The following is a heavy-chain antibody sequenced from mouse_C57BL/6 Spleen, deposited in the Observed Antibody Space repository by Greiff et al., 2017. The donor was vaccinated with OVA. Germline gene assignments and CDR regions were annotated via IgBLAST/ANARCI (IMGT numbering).Heavy chain of an antibody. Sequence: QVQLQQSGPELVKPGASVKISCKASGYAFSSSWMNWVKQRPGKGLEWIGRIYPGDGDTNYNGKFKGKATLTADKSSSTAYMQLSSLTSEDSAVSFCAHYGISYGSLYYFDYWGQGTTLTVSS. CDR2: IYPGDGDT. J-gene: IGHJ2*01. CDR1: GYAFSSSW. V-gene: IGHV1-82*01. CDR3: AHYGISYGSLYYFDY. D-gene: IGHD1-1*01.